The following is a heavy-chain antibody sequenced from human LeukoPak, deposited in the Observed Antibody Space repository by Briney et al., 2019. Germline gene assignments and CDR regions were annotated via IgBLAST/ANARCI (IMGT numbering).Heavy chain of an antibody. J-gene: IGHJ3*02. CDR1: GFTFSNHA. Sequence: PGGFLRLSCVTSGFTFSNHAMHWVRQGPGKGLEWVAVISDDGTSKFYADSVKGRFTIFRDNSKNTLFLQINSLRPEDTAMYYCARVDDLDAFDIWGQGTLVTVSS. D-gene: IGHD2-2*03. CDR3: ARVDDLDAFDI. V-gene: IGHV3-30*04. CDR2: ISDDGTSK.